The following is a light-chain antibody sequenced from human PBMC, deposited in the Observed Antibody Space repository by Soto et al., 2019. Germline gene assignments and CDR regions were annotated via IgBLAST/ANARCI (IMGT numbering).Light chain of an antibody. V-gene: IGLV2-8*01. Sequence: QSALTQPPSASGSPGQSVTISCTGTSTDVGGYNYISWYQHHPGKGPKLIIYEVSERPSGVPDRFSGSKSGNTASLTVSGLQAEDEADYYCSSYAGSNNRGVFGSGTKV. CDR2: EVS. CDR1: STDVGGYNY. J-gene: IGLJ1*01. CDR3: SSYAGSNNRGV.